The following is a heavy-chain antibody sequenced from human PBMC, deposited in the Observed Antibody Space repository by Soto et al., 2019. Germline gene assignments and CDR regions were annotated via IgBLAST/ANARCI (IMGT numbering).Heavy chain of an antibody. V-gene: IGHV1-69*01. Sequence: QVQLVQSGAEVKKPGSSVKVSCKASGGNFSTYAISWLRRAPGQGLEWMGGIISIFGTPNYAQRFQGRVTITADESTSTAYMELSRLRSEDTAVYYCARDRDDYGSGNYYNRIDFWGQGTLVTVSS. J-gene: IGHJ4*02. CDR2: IISIFGTP. CDR1: GGNFSTYA. D-gene: IGHD3-10*01. CDR3: ARDRDDYGSGNYYNRIDF.